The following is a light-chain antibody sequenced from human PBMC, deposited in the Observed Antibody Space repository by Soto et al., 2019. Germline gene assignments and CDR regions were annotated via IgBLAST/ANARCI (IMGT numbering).Light chain of an antibody. Sequence: DIQMTQSPSTLSASVGDRVTITCRASQSISDWLAWYQQKPGKAPKLLIYKASSLESGVTSRFSGSGSGTEFTLTISSLQPDDFAIYYCQQYIKYSLTFGGGTKVEI. CDR2: KAS. J-gene: IGKJ4*01. CDR1: QSISDW. CDR3: QQYIKYSLT. V-gene: IGKV1-5*03.